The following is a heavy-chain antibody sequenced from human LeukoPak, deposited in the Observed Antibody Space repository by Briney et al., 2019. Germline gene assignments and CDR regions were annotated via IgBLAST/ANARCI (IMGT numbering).Heavy chain of an antibody. V-gene: IGHV3-48*01. Sequence: GGSLRLSCAVSGFTLSSYSMNWVRQSPVGGLEWISYIGSGSGAIFYAPSLQGRFTISRDNAKNLLYLQMHSLRVEDAAVYYCARDPRYFDYWGHGTLVTVSS. CDR1: GFTLSSYS. CDR2: IGSGSGAI. J-gene: IGHJ4*01. CDR3: ARDPRYFDY.